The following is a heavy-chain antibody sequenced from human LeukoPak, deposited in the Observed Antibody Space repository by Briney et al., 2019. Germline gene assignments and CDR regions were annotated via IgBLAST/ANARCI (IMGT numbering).Heavy chain of an antibody. D-gene: IGHD6-13*01. CDR3: ARQPDAGVAAAGSWHYYGMDV. CDR2: IDPSDSYT. Sequence: GESLKISCKGSGYSFTSYWISWVRQMPGRGLEWMGTIDPSDSYTNYSPSFQGHVTISADKSIGTAYLQWSSLKASDTAMYYCARQPDAGVAAAGSWHYYGMDVWGQGTTVTVSS. J-gene: IGHJ6*02. V-gene: IGHV5-10-1*01. CDR1: GYSFTSYW.